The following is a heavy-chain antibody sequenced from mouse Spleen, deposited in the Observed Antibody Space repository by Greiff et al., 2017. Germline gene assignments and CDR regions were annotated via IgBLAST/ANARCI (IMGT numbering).Heavy chain of an antibody. Sequence: VQLQESGAELAKPGASVKLSCKASGYTFTSYWMHWVKQRPGQGLEWIGYINPSSGYTKYNQKFKDKATLTADKSSSTAYMQLSSLTYEDSAVYYCAREGDFYDYDERYAMDYWGQGTSVTVSS. D-gene: IGHD2-4*01. CDR3: AREGDFYDYDERYAMDY. J-gene: IGHJ4*01. V-gene: IGHV1-7*01. CDR2: INPSSGYT. CDR1: GYTFTSYW.